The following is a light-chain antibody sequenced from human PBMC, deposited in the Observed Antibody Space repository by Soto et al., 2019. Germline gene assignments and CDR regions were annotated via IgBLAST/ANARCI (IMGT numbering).Light chain of an antibody. J-gene: IGKJ2*01. CDR2: GMS. Sequence: DIQMTKAPSSLSAAVGDRVTITCRVSQSSSSYLNWYQQKPGEAHKLLIYGMSNLQGWVPSRFSGGGSGTDFTLTISSLQPEDFATYYCQQSYRIPDTFGQGTPLEIK. V-gene: IGKV1-39*01. CDR3: QQSYRIPDT. CDR1: QSSSSY.